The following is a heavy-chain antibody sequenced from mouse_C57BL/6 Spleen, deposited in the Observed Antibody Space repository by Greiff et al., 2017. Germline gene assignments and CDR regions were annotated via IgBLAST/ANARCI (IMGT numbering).Heavy chain of an antibody. V-gene: IGHV2-2*01. CDR3: ARNEEGPYAMDY. Sequence: QVQLKESGPGLVQPSQSLSITCTVSGFSLTSYGVHWVRQSPGKGLEWLGVLWSGGSTDYNAAFISRLSISKDNSKSQVFFKMNSLQADDTAIYYWARNEEGPYAMDYWGQGTSVTVSS. D-gene: IGHD3-3*01. J-gene: IGHJ4*01. CDR1: GFSLTSYG. CDR2: LWSGGST.